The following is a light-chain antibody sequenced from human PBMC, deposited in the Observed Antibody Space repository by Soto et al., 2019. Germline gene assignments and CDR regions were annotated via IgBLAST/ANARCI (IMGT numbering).Light chain of an antibody. J-gene: IGKJ1*01. CDR3: QQYSYFAT. CDR2: KAS. V-gene: IGKV1-5*03. Sequence: QQKAGQAPKLLIYKASIVESGVPSRFSGSGSGTEFTLTISSLQPDDSATYYCQQYSYFATFGQGTRVEVK.